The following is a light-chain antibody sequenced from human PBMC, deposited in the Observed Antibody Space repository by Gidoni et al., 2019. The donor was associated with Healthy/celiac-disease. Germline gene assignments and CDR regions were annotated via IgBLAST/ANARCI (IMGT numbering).Light chain of an antibody. J-gene: IGLJ2*01. CDR1: NIGSKS. CDR2: YAS. V-gene: IGLV3-21*04. CDR3: QVWDSSSDHVV. Sequence: SHVLTQSPSASAAPGKTARITCGGNNIGSKSVHWYQQKPGKAPVLVIYYASDRPSGIPERFSGSNSGNTATLTISRVEAGDEADYYCQVWDSSSDHVVFGGGTKLTVL.